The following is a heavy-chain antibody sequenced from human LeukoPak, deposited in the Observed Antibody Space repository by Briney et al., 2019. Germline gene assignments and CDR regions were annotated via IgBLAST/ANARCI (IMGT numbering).Heavy chain of an antibody. CDR1: GYTFTNYG. CDR3: ARGVGDSYYYYYYMDV. CDR2: INPNSGGT. V-gene: IGHV1-2*02. Sequence: ASVKVSCKASGYTFTNYGINWVRQAPGQGLEWLGWINPNSGGTNYAQKFQGRVTMTRETYINKAYMELRRLRYEDTAGYYCARGVGDSYYYYYYMDVWGKGTTVTISS. J-gene: IGHJ6*03. D-gene: IGHD2-21*02.